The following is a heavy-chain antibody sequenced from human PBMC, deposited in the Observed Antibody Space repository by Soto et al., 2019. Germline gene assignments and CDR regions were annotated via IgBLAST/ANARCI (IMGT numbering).Heavy chain of an antibody. CDR2: IYFRGNT. D-gene: IGHD2-15*01. J-gene: IGHJ4*02. Sequence: QVLLQESGPGLVKPSETLSLTCTVSGDSISGYYWSWIRQPPGKGLEWIGYIYFRGNTNDNPSLKRRVTISVDTSKNQFSLKLSSATAADTAVYYCARGGDARWSNFDYWGQGALVTVSS. V-gene: IGHV4-59*01. CDR3: ARGGDARWSNFDY. CDR1: GDSISGYY.